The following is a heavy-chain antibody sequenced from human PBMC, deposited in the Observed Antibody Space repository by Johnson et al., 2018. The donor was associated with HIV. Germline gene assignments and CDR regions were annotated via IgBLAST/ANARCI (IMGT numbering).Heavy chain of an antibody. CDR1: GMTFSDLW. J-gene: IGHJ3*02. V-gene: IGHV3-15*01. CDR3: ARVKGATNALDI. CDR2: IKSESDGGAT. D-gene: IGHD1-26*01. Sequence: VQLVESGGGLVKPGGSLRLSCAASGMTFSDLWMNWVRQAPGKGLEWIARIKSESDGGATDYSVPVRGRFTVSRDDSKNTLYLQMNSLKTEDTSLYYCARVKGATNALDIWGPGTLVTVSS.